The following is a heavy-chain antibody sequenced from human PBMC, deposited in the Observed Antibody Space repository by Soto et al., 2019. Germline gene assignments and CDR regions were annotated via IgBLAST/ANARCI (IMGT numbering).Heavy chain of an antibody. V-gene: IGHV1-2*02. CDR3: ARSLGKSYINYVGYSNY. CDR2: IKPSTGDT. J-gene: IGHJ4*02. D-gene: IGHD4-4*01. Sequence: QVQLVQSGAEVETPGASVKVSCKASGYTFTDFYMHWLRQGPGQGLEWMGWIKPSTGDTNYAPKFQARATMTRDTSITTTFRGLSRLSSDDTAEYYGARSLGKSYINYVGYSNYWAKGPLVTVSS. CDR1: GYTFTDFY.